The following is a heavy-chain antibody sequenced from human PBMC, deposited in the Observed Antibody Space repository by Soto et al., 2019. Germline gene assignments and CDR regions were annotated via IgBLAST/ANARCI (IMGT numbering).Heavy chain of an antibody. V-gene: IGHV3-30*18. J-gene: IGHJ4*02. D-gene: IGHD1-1*01. Sequence: QVQLVESGGGVVQPGRSLRLSCAASGFTFSSYGMHWVRQAPGKGLEWVAVISYDGSNKYYADSVKGRFTISRDNSKNTLYLQMNSLRAEDTAVYYRAKEELEPGYFDYWGQGTLVTVSS. CDR3: AKEELEPGYFDY. CDR1: GFTFSSYG. CDR2: ISYDGSNK.